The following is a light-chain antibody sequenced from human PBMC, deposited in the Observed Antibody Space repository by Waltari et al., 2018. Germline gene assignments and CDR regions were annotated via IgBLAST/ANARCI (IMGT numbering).Light chain of an antibody. V-gene: IGLV2-11*01. CDR1: SSDVGGYNY. Sequence: QSALTQPRSVSGSPGQSVTISCTGTSSDVGGYNYVSWHQQHPGKAPKVIIYDVNKRPSGVPDRFSGSKSGNTASLTISGLQAEDEADYYCCSYAGSEIFTAFGGGTKLTVL. J-gene: IGLJ2*01. CDR2: DVN. CDR3: CSYAGSEIFTA.